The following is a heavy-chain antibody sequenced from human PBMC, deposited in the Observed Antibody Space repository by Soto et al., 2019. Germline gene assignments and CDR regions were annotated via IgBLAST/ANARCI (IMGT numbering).Heavy chain of an antibody. CDR1: GYTFTSYY. CDR3: ARSLPPSRWFSFDY. D-gene: IGHD2-15*01. CDR2: INPNNGDT. Sequence: ASVKVSCKASGYTFTSYYIHWVRQAPGQGLEWMGWINPNNGDTASAQKFQGRVTMTRDTSISTAYLDLNWLRSDDTAVYFWARSLPPSRWFSFDYWGRGALVTVSS. J-gene: IGHJ4*02. V-gene: IGHV1-2*02.